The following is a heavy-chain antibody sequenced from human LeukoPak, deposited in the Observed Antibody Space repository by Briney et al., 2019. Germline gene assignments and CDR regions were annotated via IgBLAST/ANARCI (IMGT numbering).Heavy chain of an antibody. V-gene: IGHV3-21*01. D-gene: IGHD3-22*01. CDR3: AREGPTYYYDSSGYQDAFYI. Sequence: PGGSLRLPCAASGFTFSSYSMNWVPQAPGKGLEWVSSISSSSTYIYYADSGKGPFTISTDNAKNSLYLQTNILRAEVTAVYYCAREGPTYYYDSSGYQDAFYIWGQGTMVTVSS. CDR1: GFTFSSYS. J-gene: IGHJ3*02. CDR2: ISSSSTYI.